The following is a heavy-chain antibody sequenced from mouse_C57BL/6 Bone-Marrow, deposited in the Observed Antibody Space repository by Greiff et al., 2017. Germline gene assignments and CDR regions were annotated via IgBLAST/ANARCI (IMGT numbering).Heavy chain of an antibody. J-gene: IGHJ4*01. CDR1: GYTFTDYY. V-gene: IGHV1-76*01. CDR2: IYPGSGNT. CDR3: ERNYAMDY. Sequence: QVQLQQSGAELVRPGASVKLSCKASGYTFTDYYINWVKQRPGQGLEWIARIYPGSGNTYYNEKFKGKATLTAEKSSSTAYMQLSSLTSEDSAVYFCERNYAMDYWGQGTSVTVSS.